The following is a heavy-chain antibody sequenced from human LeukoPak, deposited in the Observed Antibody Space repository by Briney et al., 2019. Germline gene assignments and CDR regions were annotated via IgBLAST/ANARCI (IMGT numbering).Heavy chain of an antibody. J-gene: IGHJ6*02. D-gene: IGHD5-18*01. CDR3: ARDPNTAMVHSHKRYYYGMDV. CDR1: GYTFSSYY. Sequence: ASVKVSCKASGYTFSSYYIHCVRQAPGQGLEWMGIINPSGGSTSYAQKFQGRVTMTRDTSTSTVNMKLSSLRSEDTAVYYCARDPNTAMVHSHKRYYYGMDVWGQGTTVTVSS. CDR2: INPSGGST. V-gene: IGHV1-46*01.